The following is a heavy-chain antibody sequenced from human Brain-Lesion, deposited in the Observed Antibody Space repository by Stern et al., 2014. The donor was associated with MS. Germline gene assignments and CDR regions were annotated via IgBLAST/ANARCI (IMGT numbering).Heavy chain of an antibody. CDR1: GGTFGTYP. CDR3: AKDGPALVTNWFDP. Sequence: VQLVESGPEVKKPGSSVQVSCKASGGTFGTYPITWLRQAPGQGLEWMGRIIPIFGSPNYAQKFQGRVTITADRSTTTVYMKLSSLKSDDAAVYYCAKDGPALVTNWFDPWGRGTLVTVS. CDR2: IIPIFGSP. D-gene: IGHD5-18*01. J-gene: IGHJ5*02. V-gene: IGHV1-69*06.